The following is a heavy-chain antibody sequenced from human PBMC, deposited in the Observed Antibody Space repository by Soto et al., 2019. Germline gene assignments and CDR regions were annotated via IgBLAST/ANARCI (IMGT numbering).Heavy chain of an antibody. Sequence: QVQLQESGPGLVKPSGTLSLTCAVSGGSISSSNWWIWVRQPPGKGLEWIGEIYHSGSTNYTPSLKSRVTISVDKSKTQFSLKLRSVTAADTAVDYCARVSGSYSYGMDVWGQGITVTVSS. J-gene: IGHJ6*02. CDR3: ARVSGSYSYGMDV. V-gene: IGHV4-4*02. CDR2: IYHSGST. CDR1: GGSISSSNW. D-gene: IGHD1-26*01.